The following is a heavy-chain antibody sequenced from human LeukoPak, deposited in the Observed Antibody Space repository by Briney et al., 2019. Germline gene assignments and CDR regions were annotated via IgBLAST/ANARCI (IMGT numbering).Heavy chain of an antibody. CDR3: ASSQFDSSALGNWFDP. D-gene: IGHD3-22*01. CDR2: IIPIFGTA. Sequence: ASVKVSCKASGGTFSSYAISWVRQAPGQGLEWMGRIIPIFGTANYAQKFQGRVTITTDESTSTAYMELSSLRSEDTAVYYCASSQFDSSALGNWFDPWGQETLVTVSS. V-gene: IGHV1-69*05. J-gene: IGHJ5*02. CDR1: GGTFSSYA.